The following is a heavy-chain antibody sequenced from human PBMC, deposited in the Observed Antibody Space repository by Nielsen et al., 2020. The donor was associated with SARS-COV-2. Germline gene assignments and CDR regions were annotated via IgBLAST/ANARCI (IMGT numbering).Heavy chain of an antibody. CDR2: ISSSGSTI. CDR3: ARDSSASDWLSYYYYYGMDV. Sequence: GESLKISCAASGFTFSSYSMNWVRQAPGKGLEWVSYISSSGSTIYYADSVKGRFTISRDNAKNSLYLQMNSLRDEDTAVYYCARDSSASDWLSYYYYYGMDVWGQGTTVTVSS. CDR1: GFTFSSYS. D-gene: IGHD3-9*01. J-gene: IGHJ6*02. V-gene: IGHV3-48*02.